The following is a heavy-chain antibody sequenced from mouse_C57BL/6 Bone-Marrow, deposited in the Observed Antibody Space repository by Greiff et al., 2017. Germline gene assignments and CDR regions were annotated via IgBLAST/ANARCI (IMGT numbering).Heavy chain of an antibody. V-gene: IGHV5-6*01. Sequence: EVMLVESGGDLVKPGGSLKLSCAASGFTFSSYGMSWVRQTPDKRLEWVATISSGGSYTYYPDSVKGRFTISRDHAKNTLYLQMSSLKSEDTAMYYCARPRRYFDVWGTGTTVTVSS. CDR2: ISSGGSYT. CDR1: GFTFSSYG. J-gene: IGHJ1*03. D-gene: IGHD3-1*01. CDR3: ARPRRYFDV.